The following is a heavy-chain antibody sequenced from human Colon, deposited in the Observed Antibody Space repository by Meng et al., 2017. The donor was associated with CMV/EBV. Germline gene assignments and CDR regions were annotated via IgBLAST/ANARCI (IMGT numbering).Heavy chain of an antibody. J-gene: IGHJ4*02. CDR2: IYWDDDK. CDR1: GFSLSSSGVG. D-gene: IGHD3-3*01. Sequence: QITLKESGPTLVKSTXTLTLTCTFSGFSLSSSGVGVGWIRLPPGKALEWLALIYWDDDKTYNPSLKSRLTITKDTSKNQVVLTLTNVDPVDTATYYCARSDFWSGYTIYYFDYWGPGTLVTVSS. CDR3: ARSDFWSGYTIYYFDY. V-gene: IGHV2-5*02.